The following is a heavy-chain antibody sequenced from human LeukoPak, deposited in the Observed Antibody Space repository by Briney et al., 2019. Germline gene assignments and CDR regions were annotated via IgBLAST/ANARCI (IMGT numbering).Heavy chain of an antibody. CDR2: INHSGST. V-gene: IGHV4-34*01. J-gene: IGHJ6*03. CDR3: ARTQQLVLYYYYYYMDV. Sequence: SETLSLTCAVYGGSFSGYYWSWIRQPPGKGLEWIGEINHSGSTNYNPSLKSRVTISVDTSKNQFSLKLSSVTAADTAVYYCARTQQLVLYYYYYYMDVWGKGTTVTVSS. CDR1: GGSFSGYY. D-gene: IGHD6-13*01.